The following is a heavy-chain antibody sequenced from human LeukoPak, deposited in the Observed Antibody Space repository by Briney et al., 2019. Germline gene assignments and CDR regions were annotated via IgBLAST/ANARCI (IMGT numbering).Heavy chain of an antibody. CDR3: ARDAGGPTVRQFAY. J-gene: IGHJ4*02. CDR1: GGSFSGYY. D-gene: IGHD5-24*01. V-gene: IGHV4-34*01. Sequence: ASETLSLTCAVYGGSFSGYYWSWIRQPPGKGLEWIGEINHSGSNNYNPSLKSRVTISVDTSKNQFSLKLSSVTAADTAVYYCARDAGGPTVRQFAYWGQGTLVTVSS. CDR2: INHSGSN.